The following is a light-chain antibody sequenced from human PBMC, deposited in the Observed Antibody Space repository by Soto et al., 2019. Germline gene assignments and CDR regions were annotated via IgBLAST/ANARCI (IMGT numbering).Light chain of an antibody. CDR2: GAS. J-gene: IGKJ4*01. CDR1: ESVSNN. V-gene: IGKV3-15*01. CDR3: QHYNNWPPLT. Sequence: EIVMTQSPATLSVSPGERATLSCRASESVSNNLAWYQQKPGQAPRLLIYGASTRATGIPARFSGSGSGTEFTLTISSLQSEDFAVHYCQHYNNWPPLTFAGGTKVEIK.